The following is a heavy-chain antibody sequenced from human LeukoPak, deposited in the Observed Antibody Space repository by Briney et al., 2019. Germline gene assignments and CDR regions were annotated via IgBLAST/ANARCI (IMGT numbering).Heavy chain of an antibody. CDR2: MYYRGST. CDR3: ARDRSGYDYWYFDY. CDR1: GDSISSCIYY. V-gene: IGHV4-39*02. D-gene: IGHD5-12*01. J-gene: IGHJ4*02. Sequence: SETLSLTCIVSGDSISSCIYYWGWIRQPPGKGLEWIASMYYRGSTYYNPTLKSRVTVSVDASKNRFSLKLSSVTAADTAVYYCARDRSGYDYWYFDYWGQGTLVTVSS.